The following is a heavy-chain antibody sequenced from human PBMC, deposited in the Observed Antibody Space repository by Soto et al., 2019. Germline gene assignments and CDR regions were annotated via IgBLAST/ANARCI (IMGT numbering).Heavy chain of an antibody. CDR1: DGSSSSGCYY. CDR3: ARSSTSANYFDY. D-gene: IGHD2-2*01. CDR2: IYYSGST. V-gene: IGHV4-31*03. J-gene: IGHJ4*02. Sequence: SVPLSLTCTVADGSSSSGCYYWSWNRQHPGKGLEGIGYIYYSGSTYYNPSLKSRVTISVDTSKNQFSLKLSSVTAADTAVYYCARSSTSANYFDYWGQGTLVTVSS.